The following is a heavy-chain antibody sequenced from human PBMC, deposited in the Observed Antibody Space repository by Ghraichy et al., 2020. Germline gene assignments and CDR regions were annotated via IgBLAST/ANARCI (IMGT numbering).Heavy chain of an antibody. CDR2: ISASGSST. J-gene: IGHJ5*02. CDR3: AKLGDCSTTDCYRDRWFDP. Sequence: ETLSLTCAASGFTFSSYTMSWVRQAPGKGLEWVSAISASGSSTYYADSVTGRFTIPRDNSKNTLYLQMISLRAEDAAVYYCAKLGDCSTTDCYRDRWFDPWGQGTLVTVSS. V-gene: IGHV3-23*01. D-gene: IGHD2-2*01. CDR1: GFTFSSYT.